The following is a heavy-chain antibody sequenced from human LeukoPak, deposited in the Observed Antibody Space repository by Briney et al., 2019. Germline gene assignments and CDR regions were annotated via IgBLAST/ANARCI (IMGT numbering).Heavy chain of an antibody. V-gene: IGHV3-74*01. Sequence: GGSLRLSCAASGFTFSTYWMHWVRQTPGKGPVWVSNINSDGSHTNYADSVKGRFTISRDNAKNTLYLQMNSLRAEDSAVYYCAGFGELFRWGRGTLVTVSS. CDR2: INSDGSHT. J-gene: IGHJ4*02. D-gene: IGHD3-10*01. CDR3: AGFGELFR. CDR1: GFTFSTYW.